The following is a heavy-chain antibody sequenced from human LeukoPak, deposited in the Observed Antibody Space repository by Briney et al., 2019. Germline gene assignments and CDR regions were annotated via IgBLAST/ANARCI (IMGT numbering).Heavy chain of an antibody. V-gene: IGHV4-34*01. J-gene: IGHJ5*02. CDR2: INHSGST. CDR1: GGSFRGYY. D-gene: IGHD2-2*01. Sequence: SETRSLTCAVYGGSFRGYYWSWIRQPPGKGLERIGEINHSGSTNYNPSLKSRVHISVDTSKNHFSLKLSSVTAADTAVYYCAGDIVVVPAATREYNWFDPWGQGTLVTVSS. CDR3: AGDIVVVPAATREYNWFDP.